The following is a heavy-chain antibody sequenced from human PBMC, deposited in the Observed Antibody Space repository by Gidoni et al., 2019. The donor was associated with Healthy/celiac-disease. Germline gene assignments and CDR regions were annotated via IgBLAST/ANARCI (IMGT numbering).Heavy chain of an antibody. D-gene: IGHD3-3*01. CDR3: ARVVPDYDFWSDQSGQYYFDY. J-gene: IGHJ4*02. V-gene: IGHV4-59*01. CDR2: IYYSGST. Sequence: QPPGKGLEWIGYIYYSGSTNYNPPLKSRVTISVDTSKNQFSLKLSSVTAADTAVYYCARVVPDYDFWSDQSGQYYFDYWGQGTLVTVSS.